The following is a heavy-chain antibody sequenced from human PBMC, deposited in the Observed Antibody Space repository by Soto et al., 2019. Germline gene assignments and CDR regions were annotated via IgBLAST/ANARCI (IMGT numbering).Heavy chain of an antibody. J-gene: IGHJ4*02. Sequence: GGSLRLSCAASGFTFSSYAMSWVRQAPGKGLEWVSAISGSGGSTYYADSVKGRFTISRDNSKNTLYLQMNSLRAEDTAVYYCAKDTSITMVRGVIHYCGQGTMVPVSS. CDR1: GFTFSSYA. V-gene: IGHV3-23*01. CDR3: AKDTSITMVRGVIHY. CDR2: ISGSGGST. D-gene: IGHD3-10*01.